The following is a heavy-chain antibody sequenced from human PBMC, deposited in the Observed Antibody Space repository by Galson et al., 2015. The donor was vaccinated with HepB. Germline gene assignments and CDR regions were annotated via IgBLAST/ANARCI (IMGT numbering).Heavy chain of an antibody. CDR1: GSSFTSYW. J-gene: IGHJ5*02. Sequence: QSGAEVTKPGESLKISCKGSGSSFTSYWIGWVRQMPGKGLEWMGIIYPGDSDTRYSPSFQGQVAISADKSISTAYLQWSSLKASDTAMYYCARHRASSSWYGWFDPWGQGTLVTVSS. CDR2: IYPGDSDT. V-gene: IGHV5-51*01. D-gene: IGHD6-13*01. CDR3: ARHRASSSWYGWFDP.